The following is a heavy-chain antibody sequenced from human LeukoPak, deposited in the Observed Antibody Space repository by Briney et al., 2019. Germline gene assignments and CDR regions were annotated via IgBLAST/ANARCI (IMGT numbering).Heavy chain of an antibody. CDR2: IWYDGSNK. J-gene: IGHJ3*02. Sequence: TGGSLRLSCAASGFTSSSFGMHWVRQAPGKGLEWVAVIWYDGSNKYYADSVTGRSTISRDNSKNTLYLQMNSLRAEDTAVYYCTRARRFCSGSTCNHDVFDIWGQGTMVTVSS. CDR1: GFTSSSFG. CDR3: TRARRFCSGSTCNHDVFDI. D-gene: IGHD2-2*01. V-gene: IGHV3-33*01.